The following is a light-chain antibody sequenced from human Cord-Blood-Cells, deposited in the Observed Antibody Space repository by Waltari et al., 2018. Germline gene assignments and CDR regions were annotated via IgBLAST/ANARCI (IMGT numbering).Light chain of an antibody. CDR3: QAWDSSTVV. CDR1: KLGDKY. CDR2: QNS. Sequence: SYELTQPPSVSVSPGQTASITCSGDKLGDKYADWYQQKPGQSPVLVIYQNSKWPSGIPERFSGSNSGNTATLTISGTQAMDEADYYCQAWDSSTVVFGGGTKLTVL. V-gene: IGLV3-1*01. J-gene: IGLJ2*01.